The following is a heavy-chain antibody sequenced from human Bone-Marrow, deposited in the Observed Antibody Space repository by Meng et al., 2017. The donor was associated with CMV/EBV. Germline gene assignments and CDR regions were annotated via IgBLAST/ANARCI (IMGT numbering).Heavy chain of an antibody. CDR3: ARDIDDIGALFDF. Sequence: SETLSLTCTVSGVSISSGDCWGWIRQPPGKGLEWLGSIHYTGMTFYNPSLKSRVAISLDTSSNQFSLKLRSVTAADTAVYYCARDIDDIGALFDFWGQGIRVTVSS. V-gene: IGHV4-39*07. J-gene: IGHJ4*02. CDR1: GVSISSGDC. D-gene: IGHD3-16*01. CDR2: IHYTGMT.